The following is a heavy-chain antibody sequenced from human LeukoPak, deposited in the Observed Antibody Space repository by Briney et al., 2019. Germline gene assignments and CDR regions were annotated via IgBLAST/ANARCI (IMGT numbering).Heavy chain of an antibody. V-gene: IGHV4-59*02. CDR1: GGSVSSYY. J-gene: IGHJ3*02. CDR2: LSHSGSS. CDR3: ARARYASAWYAFDI. Sequence: PSETLSLTCTVSGGSVSSYYWSWIRRPPGRGLEWIAYLSHSGSSDPNPSLTSRVTTLVDTSKNQFSLKLTSVTAADTAVYYCARARYASAWYAFDIWGHGTMVTVSS. D-gene: IGHD2-2*01.